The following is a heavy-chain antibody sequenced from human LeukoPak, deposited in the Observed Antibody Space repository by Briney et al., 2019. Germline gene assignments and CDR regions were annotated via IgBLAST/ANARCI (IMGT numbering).Heavy chain of an antibody. CDR1: GLTLSNAW. V-gene: IGHV3-15*01. CDR3: ATGRSGYFDS. J-gene: IGHJ4*02. CDR2: IKSKTDGGIK. Sequence: GGTLRLSCAASGLTLSNAWMTWIRQAPGKGLEWVARIKSKTDGGIKDYAAPVKGIFTISSDDSENTVYLQMNSLKIEDTAVYYCATGRSGYFDSWGQGTLVFVSS.